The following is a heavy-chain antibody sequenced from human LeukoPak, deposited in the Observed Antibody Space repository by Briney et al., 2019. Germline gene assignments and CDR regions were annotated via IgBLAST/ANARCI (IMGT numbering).Heavy chain of an antibody. J-gene: IGHJ5*02. CDR2: INHSGST. CDR1: GGSFSGYY. V-gene: IGHV4-34*01. CDR3: ARDHYDFWSGSSGWFDP. D-gene: IGHD3-3*01. Sequence: SETLSLTCAVYGGSFSGYYWSWIRQPPGKGLEWIGEINHSGSTNYNPSLKSRVTISVDTSKNQFSLKLSSVTAADTAVYYCARDHYDFWSGSSGWFDPWGQGTLVTVSS.